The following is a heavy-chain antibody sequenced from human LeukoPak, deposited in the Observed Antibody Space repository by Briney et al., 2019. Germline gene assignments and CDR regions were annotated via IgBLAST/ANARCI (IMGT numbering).Heavy chain of an antibody. J-gene: IGHJ3*02. V-gene: IGHV3-74*01. Sequence: GGSLRLSCVASGFTFSSYWMHWVRQAPGKGLVWVSYINSDGTTTNQADSVKGRFTFSRDNAKNTLYMQMNSLRAEDTALYYCVRGGGRGALDIWGLGTMVTVSS. CDR3: VRGGGRGALDI. D-gene: IGHD2-15*01. CDR2: INSDGTTT. CDR1: GFTFSSYW.